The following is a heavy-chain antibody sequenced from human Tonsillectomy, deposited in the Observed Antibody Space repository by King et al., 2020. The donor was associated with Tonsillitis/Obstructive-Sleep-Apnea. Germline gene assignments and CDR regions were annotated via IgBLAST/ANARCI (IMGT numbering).Heavy chain of an antibody. CDR1: GGSISSSSYY. J-gene: IGHJ4*02. Sequence: QLQESGPGLVKPSETLSLTCTVSGGSISSSSYYWGWIRQPPGKGLEWIGSIYYSGSTYYNPSLKSRVTISVDTSKNQFSLKLSSVTAADTAVYYCARLGLYYYDSSVGYWGQGTLVTVSS. D-gene: IGHD3-22*01. V-gene: IGHV4-39*01. CDR2: IYYSGST. CDR3: ARLGLYYYDSSVGY.